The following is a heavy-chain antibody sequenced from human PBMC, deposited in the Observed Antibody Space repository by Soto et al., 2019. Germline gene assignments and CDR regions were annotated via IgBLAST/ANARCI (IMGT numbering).Heavy chain of an antibody. CDR2: IYWDDDK. CDR3: AHSRLLWFGEQLHGMDV. D-gene: IGHD3-10*01. J-gene: IGHJ6*02. CDR1: GFSLSTSGVG. V-gene: IGHV2-5*02. Sequence: QITLKESGPTLVKPTQTLTLTCTFSGFSLSTSGVGVGWIRQPPGKALEWLALIYWDDDKRYSPSLKSRLTITKDTSKNQVVLTMTNMDPVDTATYYCAHSRLLWFGEQLHGMDVWGQGTTVTVSS.